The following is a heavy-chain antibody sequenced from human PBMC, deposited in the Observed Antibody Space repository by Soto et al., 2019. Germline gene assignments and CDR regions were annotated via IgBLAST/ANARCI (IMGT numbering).Heavy chain of an antibody. J-gene: IGHJ3*02. Sequence: SETLSLTCTVSSGSISSSNSYWGWIRQPPGKGLEWIASIYYRGDTYYNPSLKSRVTISVDTSKNQLSLKLGSVTAADTAVYYCARLANDAIGAAGTGVFDIWGQGTMVTVSS. D-gene: IGHD6-13*01. V-gene: IGHV4-39*01. CDR2: IYYRGDT. CDR3: ARLANDAIGAAGTGVFDI. CDR1: SGSISSSNSY.